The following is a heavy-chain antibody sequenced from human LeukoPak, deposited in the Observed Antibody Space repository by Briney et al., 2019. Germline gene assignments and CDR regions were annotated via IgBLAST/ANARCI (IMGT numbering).Heavy chain of an antibody. J-gene: IGHJ4*02. CDR3: ARVSSGSYYFDS. CDR2: IYRSGST. V-gene: IGHV4-4*02. CDR1: GGSISSSNW. Sequence: KTSETLSLTCAISGGSISSSNWWSWVRQPPGKGLGWIGEIYRSGSTNYSPSLKSRVTISVDKSKNQFSLKVTSVTAADTAVYYCARVSSGSYYFDSWGQGTLVSVSS. D-gene: IGHD1-26*01.